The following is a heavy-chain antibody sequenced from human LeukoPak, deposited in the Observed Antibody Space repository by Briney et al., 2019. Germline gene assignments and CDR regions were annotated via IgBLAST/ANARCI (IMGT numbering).Heavy chain of an antibody. CDR2: IRYDGSNK. Sequence: PGGSLRLSCAASGFTFSSYGMHWVRQAPGKGLEWVAFIRYDGSNKYYADSVKGRFTMSRDNSKNTLYLQMNSLRAEDTAVYYCAKDRVEWGPEYYFDYWGQGTLVTVSS. CDR1: GFTFSSYG. V-gene: IGHV3-30*02. J-gene: IGHJ4*02. D-gene: IGHD1-26*01. CDR3: AKDRVEWGPEYYFDY.